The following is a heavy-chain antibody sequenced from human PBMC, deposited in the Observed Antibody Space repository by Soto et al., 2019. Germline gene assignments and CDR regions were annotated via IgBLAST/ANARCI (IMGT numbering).Heavy chain of an antibody. CDR1: GYSFAGYW. CDR2: VDPSDSQT. D-gene: IGHD3-22*01. CDR3: ARQIYDSDTGPNFQYYFDS. V-gene: IGHV5-10-1*01. Sequence: PGESLKVPCKGSGYSFAGYWITWVRQKPGKGLEWMGRVDPSDSQTYYSPSFRGHVTISVTKSITTVFLQWSRLRASDTAMYYCARQIYDSDTGPNFQYYFDSWGQGTPVTVS. J-gene: IGHJ4*02.